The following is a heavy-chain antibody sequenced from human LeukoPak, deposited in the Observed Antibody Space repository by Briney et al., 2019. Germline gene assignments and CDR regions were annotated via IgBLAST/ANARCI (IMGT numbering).Heavy chain of an antibody. Sequence: GGSLRLSCAASGFTLSSYAMTWVRQAPGRGLEWVSSFVGGGGGTYYADSVKGRFTISRDNSKDTLYLQMNGLRAEDTAVYFCAKQSAGSAAWYSLHYDFWGQGTLVTVSS. D-gene: IGHD6-13*01. CDR2: FVGGGGGT. J-gene: IGHJ4*02. CDR3: AKQSAGSAAWYSLHYDF. CDR1: GFTLSSYA. V-gene: IGHV3-23*01.